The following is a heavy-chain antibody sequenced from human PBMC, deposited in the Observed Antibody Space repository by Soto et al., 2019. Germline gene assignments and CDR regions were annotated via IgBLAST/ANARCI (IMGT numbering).Heavy chain of an antibody. Sequence: QVQLVQSGAEVKKPGASVKVSCKASGGTFSSYAISWVRQAPGQGLEWMGGIIPIFGTANYAQKFQGRVTITADESTSTAYMELSSLRSEDTAVYYCARDLVARPDLRYFDLWGRRTLVTVSS. J-gene: IGHJ2*01. CDR2: IIPIFGTA. CDR1: GGTFSSYA. V-gene: IGHV1-69*01. CDR3: ARDLVARPDLRYFDL. D-gene: IGHD5-12*01.